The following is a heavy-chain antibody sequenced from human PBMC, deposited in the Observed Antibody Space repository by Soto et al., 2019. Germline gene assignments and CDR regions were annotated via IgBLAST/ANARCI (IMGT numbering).Heavy chain of an antibody. CDR3: AKDSTVTTSLYFYYYGFDV. CDR1: GFTFNHYA. V-gene: IGHV3-23*01. D-gene: IGHD4-17*01. J-gene: IGHJ6*01. CDR2: VSGRGGST. Sequence: VQLLESGGGLVQPGGSLRLACTASGFTFNHYAMSWVRQAPGKGLEWVSAVSGRGGSTKYADSVKGRFTLSRDNSNSTLYLQMDSPTGEDTAVYYCAKDSTVTTSLYFYYYGFDVWGQGTTVTVSS.